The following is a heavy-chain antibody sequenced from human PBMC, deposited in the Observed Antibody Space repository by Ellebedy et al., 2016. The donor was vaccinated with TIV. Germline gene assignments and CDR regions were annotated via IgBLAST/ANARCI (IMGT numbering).Heavy chain of an antibody. CDR3: AHSFRSSDWRYYLDY. J-gene: IGHJ4*02. D-gene: IGHD6-19*01. CDR2: FYCYDVK. CDR1: GFSLSTSGVG. V-gene: IGHV2-5*01. Sequence: SGPPLVKPTHTLTLSCSFSGFSLSTSGVGVGWTRQPPGNALVWLALFYCYDVKRYSPSLKSRLTITKDTSKNQVVLTMTNMDPVDTATYYSAHSFRSSDWRYYLDYWGQGTLVTVSS.